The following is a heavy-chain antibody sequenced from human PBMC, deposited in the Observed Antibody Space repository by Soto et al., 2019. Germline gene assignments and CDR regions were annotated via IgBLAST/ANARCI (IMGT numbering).Heavy chain of an antibody. J-gene: IGHJ5*02. CDR2: IIPIFGTT. CDR3: AKDGGADGYFGNWLDP. Sequence: QVQLVQSGAEVKKPGSSVKVSSKASGGTCSNYAITWVRQAPGHGLEWVARIIPIFGTTNVAQKFQGRVTITADESTTTSYMELSGLKSDDTAVYYCAKDGGADGYFGNWLDPWGQGTLVTVSS. D-gene: IGHD5-12*01. V-gene: IGHV1-69*15. CDR1: GGTCSNYA.